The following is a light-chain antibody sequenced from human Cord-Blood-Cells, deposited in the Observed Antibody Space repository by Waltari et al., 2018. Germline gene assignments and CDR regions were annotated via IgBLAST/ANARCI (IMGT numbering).Light chain of an antibody. CDR2: DAS. J-gene: IGKJ3*01. V-gene: IGKV3-11*01. Sequence: IVLTQSSTTLSLSPGERATLSCRASQSVSSYLAWYQQEPGQAPRLLIYDASNSATGIPARLSGSGSGTDFTLTISSREPEDFAVYYCQQRSNWPLTFGPGTKVDIK. CDR1: QSVSSY. CDR3: QQRSNWPLT.